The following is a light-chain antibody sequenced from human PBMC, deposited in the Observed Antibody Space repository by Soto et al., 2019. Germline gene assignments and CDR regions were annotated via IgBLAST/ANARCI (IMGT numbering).Light chain of an antibody. CDR1: QSVVYSDGNAY. J-gene: IGKJ1*01. CDR2: TVS. Sequence: DVVMTQSPPSLPVTLGQPASISCRSSQSVVYSDGNAYLNWFHQRPGQSPRRLIYTVSNRDSGVPDRFSGDGSGTAFTMKISRVEAEDVGSYYCMKGTYWPPTFGQGTKVEI. CDR3: MKGTYWPPT. V-gene: IGKV2-30*01.